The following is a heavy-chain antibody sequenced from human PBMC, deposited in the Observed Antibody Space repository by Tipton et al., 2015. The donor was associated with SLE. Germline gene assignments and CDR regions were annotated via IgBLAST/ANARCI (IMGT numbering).Heavy chain of an antibody. CDR3: ARGRVFFDY. V-gene: IGHV4-38-2*02. J-gene: IGHJ4*02. CDR1: GYSISSGYY. Sequence: TLSLTCIVSGYSISSGYYWAWIRQPPGKGLEWIGCIYHSGSTYYNLSLKSRVTISVDTSKNQFSLKLNSVTAADTAVYYCARGRVFFDYWGQGTLVTVSS. CDR2: IYHSGST.